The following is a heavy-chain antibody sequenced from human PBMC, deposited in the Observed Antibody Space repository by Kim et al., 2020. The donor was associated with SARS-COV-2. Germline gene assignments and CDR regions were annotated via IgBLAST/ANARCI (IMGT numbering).Heavy chain of an antibody. Sequence: KGRFTSSRDNAKNSLYLQMNSLRAEDTAVYYCARFPYYYDSSGYSNWFDPWGQGTLVTVSS. CDR3: ARFPYYYDSSGYSNWFDP. J-gene: IGHJ5*02. D-gene: IGHD3-22*01. V-gene: IGHV3-11*06.